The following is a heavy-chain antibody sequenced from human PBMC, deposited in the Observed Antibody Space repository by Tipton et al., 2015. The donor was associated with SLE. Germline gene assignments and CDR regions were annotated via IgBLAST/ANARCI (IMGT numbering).Heavy chain of an antibody. CDR2: IRYDGVNE. D-gene: IGHD4-17*01. J-gene: IGHJ2*01. V-gene: IGHV3-30*02. CDR1: GFTVSSCA. Sequence: SLRLSCAASGFTVSSCAMHWVRQAPGKGLEWVAFIRYDGVNEYYANSVKGRFTISRDNSKNTLYLQMNSLRAEDTAVYYCAKDFSNYGDYVWYFDLWGRGTLVIVSS. CDR3: AKDFSNYGDYVWYFDL.